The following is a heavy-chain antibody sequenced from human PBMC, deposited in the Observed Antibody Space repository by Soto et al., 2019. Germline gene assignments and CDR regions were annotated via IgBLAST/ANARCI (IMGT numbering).Heavy chain of an antibody. CDR2: IYYSGST. J-gene: IGHJ6*02. V-gene: IGHV4-59*01. CDR3: ARNVYSSGWYYYYGMDV. CDR1: GGSISSYY. Sequence: ASETLSLTCTVSGGSISSYYWSWIRQPPGKGLEWIGYIYYSGSTNYNPSLKSRVTISVDTSKNQFSLKLSSVTAADTAVYYCARNVYSSGWYYYYGMDVWGQGTTVTVSS. D-gene: IGHD6-19*01.